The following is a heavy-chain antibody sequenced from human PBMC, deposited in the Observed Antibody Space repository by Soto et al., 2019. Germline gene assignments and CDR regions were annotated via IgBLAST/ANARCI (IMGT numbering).Heavy chain of an antibody. Sequence: QPGGSLRLSCAASGFTFSSYWMSWVRQAPGKGLEWVANIKQDGSEKYYVDSVKGRFTISRDNAKNSLYLQMNSLRAEDTAVYYCARVPLSNYYYGMDVWGQGTTVTVSS. CDR2: IKQDGSEK. CDR3: ARVPLSNYYYGMDV. V-gene: IGHV3-7*03. CDR1: GFTFSSYW. J-gene: IGHJ6*02.